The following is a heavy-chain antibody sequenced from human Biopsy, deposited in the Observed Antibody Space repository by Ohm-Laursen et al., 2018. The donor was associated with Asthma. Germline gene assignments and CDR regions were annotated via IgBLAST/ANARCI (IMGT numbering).Heavy chain of an antibody. CDR1: GGSFSSNY. D-gene: IGHD3-22*01. V-gene: IGHV4-59*01. J-gene: IGHJ4*02. Sequence: TLSLTCAIYGGSFSSNYWSWIRQTPGQRLEFIGYIYTSGSTNYNPSLKSRVTISADTSMNQFSLKLSSVTAADTAVYYCAREVVSSGFYFDSWGQGTLVTVSS. CDR2: IYTSGST. CDR3: AREVVSSGFYFDS.